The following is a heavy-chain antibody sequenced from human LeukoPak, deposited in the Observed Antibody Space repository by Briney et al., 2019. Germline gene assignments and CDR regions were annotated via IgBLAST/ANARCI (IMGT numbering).Heavy chain of an antibody. J-gene: IGHJ4*02. D-gene: IGHD3-3*01. CDR3: ARGRDVLRFLEWYRVYFDY. Sequence: PSETLSLTCTVSGGSISSYYWCWIRQPPGKGLEWIGYIYYSGSTNYNPSLKSRVTISVDTSKNQFSLKLSSVTAADTAVYYCARGRDVLRFLEWYRVYFDYWGQGTQVTVSS. CDR1: GGSISSYY. CDR2: IYYSGST. V-gene: IGHV4-59*12.